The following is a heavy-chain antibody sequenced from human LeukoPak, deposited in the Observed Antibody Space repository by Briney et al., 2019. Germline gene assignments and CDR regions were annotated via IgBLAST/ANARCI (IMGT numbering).Heavy chain of an antibody. CDR3: ARVNLDLSGAFDI. CDR1: GFTFSSYW. V-gene: IGHV3-7*01. Sequence: PGGSLRLSCAASGFTFSSYWMSWVRQAPGKGLEWVANIKQDGSEKYYVDSVKGRFTISRDNAKNSLYLQMNSLRAEDTAVYYCARVNLDLSGAFDIWGQGTMVTVSS. J-gene: IGHJ3*02. CDR2: IKQDGSEK. D-gene: IGHD3/OR15-3a*01.